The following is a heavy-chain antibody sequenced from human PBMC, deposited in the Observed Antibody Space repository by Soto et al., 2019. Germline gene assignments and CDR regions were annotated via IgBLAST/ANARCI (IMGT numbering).Heavy chain of an antibody. Sequence: QVQLVESGGGVVQPGRSLRLSCAASGFTFSSYGMHWVRQAPGKGLEWVAVIWYDGSNKYYADSVKGRFTISRDNSKNTLYLQMNSLRAEDTAVYYCARESKGYTNVYYYYYYGMDVWGQGTTVTVSS. CDR3: ARESKGYTNVYYYYYYGMDV. V-gene: IGHV3-33*01. D-gene: IGHD2-2*02. CDR1: GFTFSSYG. CDR2: IWYDGSNK. J-gene: IGHJ6*02.